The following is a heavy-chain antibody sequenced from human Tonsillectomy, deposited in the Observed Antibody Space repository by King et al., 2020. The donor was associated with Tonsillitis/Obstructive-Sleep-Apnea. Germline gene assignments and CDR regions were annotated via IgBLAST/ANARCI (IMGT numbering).Heavy chain of an antibody. CDR2: IYSGGST. D-gene: IGHD5-18*01. CDR3: ATTDSYGYNAFDI. J-gene: IGHJ3*02. Sequence: VQLVESGGGLIQPGGSLRLSCAASGFTVSSNYMSWVRQAPGKGLEWVSVIYSGGSTYYADSVKGRFTISRDNSKNTLYLQMNSLRAEDTAVYYCATTDSYGYNAFDIWGQGTMVTVSS. V-gene: IGHV3-53*01. CDR1: GFTVSSNY.